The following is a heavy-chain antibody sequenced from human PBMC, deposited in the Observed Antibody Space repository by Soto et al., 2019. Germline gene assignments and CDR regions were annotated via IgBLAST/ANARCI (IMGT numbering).Heavy chain of an antibody. D-gene: IGHD3-3*01. J-gene: IGHJ6*02. CDR3: ASWRAYYYYGMDV. CDR2: IYPGDSYT. Sequence: PGESLKISCEASGYSFTNYWIGWVRQMPGKGLEWMGNIYPGDSYTRYSPSFQGHVTISADKSISTAYLQWSSLKASDTAMYYCASWRAYYYYGMDVWGQGTTVTVSS. V-gene: IGHV5-51*01. CDR1: GYSFTNYW.